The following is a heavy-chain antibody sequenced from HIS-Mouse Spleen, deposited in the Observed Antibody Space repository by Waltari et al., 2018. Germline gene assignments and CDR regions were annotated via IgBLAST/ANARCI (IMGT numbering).Heavy chain of an antibody. Sequence: QVQLVQSGAEVKKPGASVKVSCKASGYTFTSYYMHWVRQAPGQGLEWMGIINPSGGSRSDAKKFQCRVTMTRDTSTSTVYMELSSLRSEDTAVYYCARDRLSGYDYWFDPWGQGTLVTVSS. D-gene: IGHD5-12*01. CDR3: ARDRLSGYDYWFDP. CDR1: GYTFTSYY. CDR2: INPSGGSR. J-gene: IGHJ5*02. V-gene: IGHV1-46*03.